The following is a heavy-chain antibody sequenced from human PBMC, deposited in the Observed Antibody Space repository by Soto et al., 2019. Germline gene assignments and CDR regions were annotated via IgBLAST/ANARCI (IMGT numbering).Heavy chain of an antibody. CDR2: IVVGSGNT. CDR1: GFTFTSSA. D-gene: IGHD3-22*01. Sequence: GASVKVSRKASGFTFTSSAVQWVRQARGQRLEWIGWIVVGSGNTNYAQKFQERVTITRDMSTSTAYMELSSLRSEDTAVYYCAADLYYYDSSGYSQNFDYWGQGTLVTVSS. J-gene: IGHJ4*02. V-gene: IGHV1-58*01. CDR3: AADLYYYDSSGYSQNFDY.